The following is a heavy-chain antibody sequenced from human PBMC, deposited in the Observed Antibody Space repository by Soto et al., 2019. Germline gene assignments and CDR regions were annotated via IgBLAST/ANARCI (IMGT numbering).Heavy chain of an antibody. CDR1: GFTFSSYA. Sequence: GGSLRLSCAASGFTFSSYAMHWVRQAPGKGLEWVAVISYDGSNKYYADSVKGRFTISRDNSKNTLYLQMNSLRAEDTAVYYCARDRVVLYYYGMDVWGQGTTVTVSS. CDR2: ISYDGSNK. V-gene: IGHV3-30-3*01. D-gene: IGHD2-15*01. CDR3: ARDRVVLYYYGMDV. J-gene: IGHJ6*02.